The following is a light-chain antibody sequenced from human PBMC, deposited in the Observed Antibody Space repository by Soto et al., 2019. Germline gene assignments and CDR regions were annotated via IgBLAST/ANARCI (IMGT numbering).Light chain of an antibody. Sequence: DIQMTQSPSSLSASVGDRVTITCRASQSISSYLNWYQQKPGKAPKLLIYAASSLQSGVPSRLSGSGSGTEFTLTISSLQPEDFETYYCQQSYSTPRTFGQGTKVEIK. CDR2: AAS. CDR1: QSISSY. CDR3: QQSYSTPRT. J-gene: IGKJ1*01. V-gene: IGKV1-39*01.